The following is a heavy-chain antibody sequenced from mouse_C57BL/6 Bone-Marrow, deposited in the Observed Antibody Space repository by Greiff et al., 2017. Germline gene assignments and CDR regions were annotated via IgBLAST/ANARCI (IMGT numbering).Heavy chain of an antibody. J-gene: IGHJ3*01. D-gene: IGHD1-1*01. V-gene: IGHV1-69*01. Sequence: VQLKQPGAELVMPGASVKLSCKASGYTFTSYWMHWVKQRPGQGLEWIGEIDPSDSYTNYNQKFKGKSTLTVDKSSSTAYMQLSSLTSEDSAVYYCAREGHYYYGPWFAYWGQGTLVTVSA. CDR2: IDPSDSYT. CDR3: AREGHYYYGPWFAY. CDR1: GYTFTSYW.